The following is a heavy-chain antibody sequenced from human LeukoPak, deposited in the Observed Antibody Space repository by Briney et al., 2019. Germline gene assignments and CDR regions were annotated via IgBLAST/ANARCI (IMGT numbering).Heavy chain of an antibody. Sequence: PSETLSLTCAVSGGSINSGSYSRSWIRQPPGKDLEWVGYIFHSGSTYHNPSLKSRVTISVDRSKNQFSLKLSSVTAADTAVYYCARAEVVTASYYFDYWGQGTLVTVSS. CDR2: IFHSGST. J-gene: IGHJ4*02. CDR1: GGSINSGSYS. V-gene: IGHV4-30-2*01. CDR3: ARAEVVTASYYFDY. D-gene: IGHD2-21*02.